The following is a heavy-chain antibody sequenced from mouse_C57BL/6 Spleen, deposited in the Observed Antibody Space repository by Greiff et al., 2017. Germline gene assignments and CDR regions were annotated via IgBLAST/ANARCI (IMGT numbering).Heavy chain of an antibody. D-gene: IGHD1-1*01. CDR1: GYTFTSYW. CDR2: IYPGSGST. V-gene: IGHV1-55*01. Sequence: QVQLQQPGAELVKPGASVKMSCKASGYTFTSYWITWVKQRPGQGLEWIGDIYPGSGSTNYNEKFKSKATLTVDNSASTAYRQLSSLTSEDTAVYYGARGYGSSHRYFDVWGTGTTVTVSS. CDR3: ARGYGSSHRYFDV. J-gene: IGHJ1*03.